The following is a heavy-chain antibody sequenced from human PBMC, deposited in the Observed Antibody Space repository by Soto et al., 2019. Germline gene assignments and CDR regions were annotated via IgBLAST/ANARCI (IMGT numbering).Heavy chain of an antibody. D-gene: IGHD6-6*01. V-gene: IGHV3-7*05. CDR3: ARDRYSSSPYFDY. Sequence: GGSMRLSCAAAGLTFSSYWMSWVRQAPGKGLEWVANIKQDGSEKYYVDSVKGRFTISRDNAKNSLYLQMNSLRAEDTAVYYCARDRYSSSPYFDYWGQGTLVTVSS. J-gene: IGHJ4*02. CDR2: IKQDGSEK. CDR1: GLTFSSYW.